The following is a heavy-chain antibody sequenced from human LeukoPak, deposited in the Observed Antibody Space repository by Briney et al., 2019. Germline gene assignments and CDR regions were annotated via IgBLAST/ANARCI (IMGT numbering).Heavy chain of an antibody. Sequence: GGSLRLSCSASGFTFRSSAMSWVRQAPGKGLEWVSTVSGNGVNTYYADSVKGRFTISRDTSNNTLYLQMNSLRAEDTAVYYCAKDRWATQTTYDAFDIWGQGTMVTVSS. CDR3: AKDRWATQTTYDAFDI. CDR2: VSGNGVNT. V-gene: IGHV3-23*01. J-gene: IGHJ3*02. D-gene: IGHD1-1*01. CDR1: GFTFRSSA.